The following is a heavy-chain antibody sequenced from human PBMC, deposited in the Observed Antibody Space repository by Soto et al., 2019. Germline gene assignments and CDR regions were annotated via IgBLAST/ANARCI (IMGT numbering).Heavy chain of an antibody. V-gene: IGHV3-7*01. CDR2: IKQDGSEK. CDR1: GFTFSSYW. CDR3: AIDGGNGVFPP. J-gene: IGHJ5*02. Sequence: EVQLVESGGGLVQPGGSLRLSCAASGFTFSSYWMSWVRQAPGKGLEWVANIKQDGSEKYYVDSVKGRFTTSRDNAKHSLDLQMNSLRAEDTAVYYCAIDGGNGVFPPLGQGTLVTVSS. D-gene: IGHD2-8*01.